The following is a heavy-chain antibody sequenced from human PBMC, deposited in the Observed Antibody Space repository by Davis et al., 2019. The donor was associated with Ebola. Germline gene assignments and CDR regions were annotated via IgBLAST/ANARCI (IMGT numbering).Heavy chain of an antibody. Sequence: MPSETLSLTCAVYGGSFSGYYWSWIRQPPGKGLEWIGEINHSGSTNYNPSLKSRVTISVDTSKNQFSLKLSSVTAADTAVYYCAGTNRGSSSSKFDYWGQGTLVTVSS. CDR3: AGTNRGSSSSKFDY. J-gene: IGHJ4*02. CDR1: GGSFSGYY. D-gene: IGHD6-6*01. CDR2: INHSGST. V-gene: IGHV4-34*01.